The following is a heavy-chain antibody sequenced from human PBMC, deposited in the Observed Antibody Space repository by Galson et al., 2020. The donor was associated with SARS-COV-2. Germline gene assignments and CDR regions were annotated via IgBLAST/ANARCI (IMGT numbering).Heavy chain of an antibody. Sequence: GGSLRLSCAASGFTFNAYALHWVRQAPGKGLEWVAVISYDGDNKYYADSVQGRFIISRDNSKNKLYLQMNSLRAEDTAVYYCARPSSGWYTDFFDYWGQGTLVTVSS. D-gene: IGHD6-19*01. CDR1: GFTFNAYA. J-gene: IGHJ4*02. CDR3: ARPSSGWYTDFFDY. CDR2: ISYDGDNK. V-gene: IGHV3-30*04.